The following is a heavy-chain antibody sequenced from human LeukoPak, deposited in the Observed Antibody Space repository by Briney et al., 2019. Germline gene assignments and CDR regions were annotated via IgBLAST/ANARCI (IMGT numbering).Heavy chain of an antibody. CDR1: GFTFSNAW. CDR3: TTAAVH. V-gene: IGHV3-15*01. Sequence: PGGSLRLSCAASGFTFSNAWMSWVRQSPGKGLEWVGRIRSKIDGGTTDYAAPVKGRFTISRDDSKNTPYLQMNSLKTEDTAVYYCTTAAVHWGQGTLVTVSS. CDR2: IRSKIDGGTT. J-gene: IGHJ4*02.